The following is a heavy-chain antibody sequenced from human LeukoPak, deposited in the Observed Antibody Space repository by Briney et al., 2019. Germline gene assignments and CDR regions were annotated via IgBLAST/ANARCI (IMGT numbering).Heavy chain of an antibody. CDR3: AASTKHTAMVDY. J-gene: IGHJ4*02. Sequence: GGSLRLSCAASGFPFSTYEMNWVRQAPGKGLEWVSYISSGGGTIYYADSVKGRFTISRDNAKNSLHLQMNSLRAEDTAVYYCAASTKHTAMVDYWGQGTLVTVSS. D-gene: IGHD5-18*01. V-gene: IGHV3-48*03. CDR1: GFPFSTYE. CDR2: ISSGGGTI.